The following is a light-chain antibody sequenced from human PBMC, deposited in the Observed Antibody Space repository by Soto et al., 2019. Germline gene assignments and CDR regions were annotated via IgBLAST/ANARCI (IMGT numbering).Light chain of an antibody. V-gene: IGKV3-11*01. CDR3: QQRSNWPPIT. Sequence: IVLTQSPGTLSLSPGERATRSCRASQSVSSDLAWYQQKPGQAPMLLIYDASNRATGIPARFSGSGAGTDFTLTTSSLEAGDFAVYYCQQRSNWPPITFGQGTRPEV. CDR2: DAS. CDR1: QSVSSD. J-gene: IGKJ5*01.